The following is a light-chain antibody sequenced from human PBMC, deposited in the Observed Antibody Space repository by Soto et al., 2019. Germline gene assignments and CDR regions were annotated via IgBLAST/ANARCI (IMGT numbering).Light chain of an antibody. CDR3: SSYAGSNNLV. CDR1: SSDVGGYNY. Sequence: QSVLTQPPSASGSPGQSVTLSCTGTSSDVGGYNYVSWYQQHPGKAPKLMIYEVSKWPSGVPDRFSGSKSGNTASLTVSGLQAEDEADYYCSSYAGSNNLVFGGGTKVTVL. CDR2: EVS. J-gene: IGLJ3*02. V-gene: IGLV2-8*01.